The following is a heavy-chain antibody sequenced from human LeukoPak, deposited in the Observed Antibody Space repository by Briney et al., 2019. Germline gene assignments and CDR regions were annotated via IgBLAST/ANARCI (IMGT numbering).Heavy chain of an antibody. Sequence: GGSLRLSCAASGFTFSSYWMSWVRQAPGKGLEWVANIKQDGSEKYYVDSVKGRFTISRDNAKNSLYLQMNSLRAEDTAVYYCARVGGSKRGPFDYWGQGTLVTVSS. J-gene: IGHJ4*02. D-gene: IGHD1-26*01. V-gene: IGHV3-7*01. CDR1: GFTFSSYW. CDR3: ARVGGSKRGPFDY. CDR2: IKQDGSEK.